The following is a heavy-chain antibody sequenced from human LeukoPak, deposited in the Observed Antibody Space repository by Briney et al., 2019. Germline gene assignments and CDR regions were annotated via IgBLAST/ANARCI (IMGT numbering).Heavy chain of an antibody. V-gene: IGHV3-30-3*01. J-gene: IGHJ4*02. CDR3: ARDRVTNYDFDY. CDR1: GFTFSSYA. Sequence: PGGSLRLSCAASGFTFSSYAMHWVRQAPGKGLEWVAVISYDGSNKYYADSVKGRFTISRDKSKNTLYLQMNSLRAEDTAVYYCARDRVTNYDFDYWGQGTLVTVPS. D-gene: IGHD4-11*01. CDR2: ISYDGSNK.